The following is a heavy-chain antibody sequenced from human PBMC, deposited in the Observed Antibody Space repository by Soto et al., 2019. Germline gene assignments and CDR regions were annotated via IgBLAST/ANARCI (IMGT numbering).Heavy chain of an antibody. CDR2: IWYDGSNK. Sequence: GGSLRLSCAASGFTFRSYGMHWVRQAPGKGLEWVAVIWYDGSNKYYADSVKGRFTISRDNSRNTLYLQMDSLSAEDTAVYYCARDRGTYSDRSRFGYFEYWGQGTLVTVSS. CDR1: GFTFRSYG. D-gene: IGHD1-26*01. V-gene: IGHV3-33*01. CDR3: ARDRGTYSDRSRFGYFEY. J-gene: IGHJ4*02.